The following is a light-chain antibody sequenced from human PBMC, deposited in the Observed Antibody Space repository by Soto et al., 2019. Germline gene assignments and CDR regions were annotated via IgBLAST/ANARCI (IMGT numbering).Light chain of an antibody. J-gene: IGKJ4*01. Sequence: EIVLTQSPATLSLSPGERATLSCRASQSISSYLAWYQQKSGQAPRLLIYDASNRATGIPARFSGSGSGTEFTLTISSLEPEDFAVYYCQQRSDWPPFTFGGGPKVEIK. CDR3: QQRSDWPPFT. V-gene: IGKV3-11*01. CDR2: DAS. CDR1: QSISSY.